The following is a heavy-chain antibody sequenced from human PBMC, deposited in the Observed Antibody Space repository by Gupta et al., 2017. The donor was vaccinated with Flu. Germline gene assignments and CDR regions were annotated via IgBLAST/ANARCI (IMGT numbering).Heavy chain of an antibody. CDR2: INPSSGSP. Sequence: YIHWVRQAPGQGLEWMGIINPSSGSPNYAQKFQDRLTMTRDTSTSTVYMELSSLSFEDTAVYYCARGYSGSSYYFINWGQGTLVTVSS. V-gene: IGHV1-46*01. J-gene: IGHJ4*02. CDR3: ARGYSGSSYYFIN. D-gene: IGHD1-26*01. CDR1: Y.